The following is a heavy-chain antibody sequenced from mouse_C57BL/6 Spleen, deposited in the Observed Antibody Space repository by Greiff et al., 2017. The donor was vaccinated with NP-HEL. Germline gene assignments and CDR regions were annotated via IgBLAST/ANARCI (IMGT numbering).Heavy chain of an antibody. CDR3: TRDDYDYAMDY. Sequence: EVQVVESGEGLVKPGGSLKLSCAASGFTFSSYAMSWVRQTPEKRLEWVAYISSGGDYIYYADTVKGRFTISRDNARNTLYLQMSSLKSEDTAMYYCTRDDYDYAMDYWGQGTSVTVSS. CDR1: GFTFSSYA. J-gene: IGHJ4*01. V-gene: IGHV5-9-1*02. CDR2: ISSGGDYI. D-gene: IGHD2-4*01.